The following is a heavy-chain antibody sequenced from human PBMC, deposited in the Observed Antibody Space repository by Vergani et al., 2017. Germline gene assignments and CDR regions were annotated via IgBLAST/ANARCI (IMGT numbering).Heavy chain of an antibody. CDR1: SHTFQTYG. J-gene: IGHJ6*02. Sequence: QVQLVQSGAELKKPGASVSVSCKGSSHTFQTYGISWVRQAPGKGLEWMAWIRPYTVHTIYAQKFQDRVTMTADTSTNTAYMELRILRSDDTAVYYCASGPLRITIWGGGMDVWGQGTTVTVSS. CDR2: IRPYTVHT. V-gene: IGHV1-18*01. D-gene: IGHD3-9*01. CDR3: ASGPLRITIWGGGMDV.